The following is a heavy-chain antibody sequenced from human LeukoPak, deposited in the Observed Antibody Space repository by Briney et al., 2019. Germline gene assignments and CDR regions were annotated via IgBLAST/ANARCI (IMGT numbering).Heavy chain of an antibody. D-gene: IGHD2-15*01. Sequence: GGSLRLSCAASGFTFSRSGMHWVRQAPGKGLEWVAFIRYDGSNEYYADSVKGRFSISRDNSKNTLYLQMNSLRAEDTAVYYCAKDGWTCSGGSCYFAYWGQGTLVTVSS. CDR1: GFTFSRSG. J-gene: IGHJ4*02. V-gene: IGHV3-30*02. CDR3: AKDGWTCSGGSCYFAY. CDR2: IRYDGSNE.